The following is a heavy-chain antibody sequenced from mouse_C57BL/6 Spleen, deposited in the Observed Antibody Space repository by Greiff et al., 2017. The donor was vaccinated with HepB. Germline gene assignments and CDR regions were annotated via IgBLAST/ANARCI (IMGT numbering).Heavy chain of an antibody. CDR2: INPSTGGT. Sequence: VQLKESGPELVKPGASVKISCKASGYSFTGYYMNWVKHSPEKSLEWIGKINPSTGGTTYNQKFKAKATVTVDKASSTAYMQLKSLTSEDSAVDYCARAKLRRKDFDYWGQGTTRTVSS. CDR3: ARAKLRRKDFDY. V-gene: IGHV1-42*01. J-gene: IGHJ2*01. D-gene: IGHD2-4*01. CDR1: GYSFTGYY.